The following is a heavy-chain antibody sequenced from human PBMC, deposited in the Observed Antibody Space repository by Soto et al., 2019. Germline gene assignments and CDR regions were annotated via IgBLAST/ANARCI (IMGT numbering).Heavy chain of an antibody. CDR3: ARDRGSQLLGWFDP. D-gene: IGHD2-2*01. CDR2: IYYSGST. J-gene: IGHJ5*02. CDR1: GVFISSGGYY. Sequence: SDTFSLTCTVSGVFISSGGYYWSWIRQHPGKGLEWIGYIYYSGSTYYNPSLKSRVTISVDTSKNQFSLKLTSVTAADTAVYYCARDRGSQLLGWFDPWGQGTLVSVSS. V-gene: IGHV4-31*03.